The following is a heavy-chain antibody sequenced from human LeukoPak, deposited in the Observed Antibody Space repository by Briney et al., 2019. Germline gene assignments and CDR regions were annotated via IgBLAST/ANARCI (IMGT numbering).Heavy chain of an antibody. CDR2: IIPIFGTA. CDR1: GGTFSSYT. D-gene: IGHD2-15*01. V-gene: IGHV1-69*13. J-gene: IGHJ3*02. CDR3: ARKISGGSAGIYDAFDI. Sequence: ASVKVSCKASGGTFSSYTISWVRQAPGQGLEWRGGIIPIFGTANYAQKSQGRVTITADESTSTAYMELSSLRSEDTAVYYCARKISGGSAGIYDAFDIWGQGTMVTVSS.